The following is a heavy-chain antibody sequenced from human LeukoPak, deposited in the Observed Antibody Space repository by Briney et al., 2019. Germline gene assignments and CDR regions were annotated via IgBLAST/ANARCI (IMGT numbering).Heavy chain of an antibody. V-gene: IGHV4-30-4*01. CDR2: IYYSGST. CDR3: ARSLRLKQPNWFDP. Sequence: PSETLSLTCTVSGGSISSGDYYWSWIRQPPGKGLEWIGYIYYSGSTYYNPSLKSRVTISVDTSKNQFSLKLSSVTAADTAVYYCARSLRLKQPNWFDPWGQGTLVTVSS. D-gene: IGHD3-16*01. J-gene: IGHJ5*02. CDR1: GGSISSGDYY.